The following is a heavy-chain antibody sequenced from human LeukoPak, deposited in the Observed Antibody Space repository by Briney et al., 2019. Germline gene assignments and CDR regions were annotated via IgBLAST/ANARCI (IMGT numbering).Heavy chain of an antibody. J-gene: IGHJ4*02. CDR1: GFTFSTYA. CDR2: VSTSGRST. D-gene: IGHD3-22*01. V-gene: IGHV3-23*01. CDR3: ASESSPYYYDSSGYSPVNY. Sequence: GGSLRLSCAASGFTFSTYAMSWVRQAPGKGLEWVSTVSTSGRSTYYADSVKGRFTISRDNSKNTLSLQMNSLRAEDTAVYYCASESSPYYYDSSGYSPVNYWGQGTLVTVSS.